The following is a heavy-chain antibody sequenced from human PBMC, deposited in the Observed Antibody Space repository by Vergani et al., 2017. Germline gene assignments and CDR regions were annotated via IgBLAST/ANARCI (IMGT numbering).Heavy chain of an antibody. Sequence: QMQLVQSGPEVKKPGTSVKVSCKASGFTFTSSAMQWVRQARGQRLEWIGWIVVGSGNTNYAQKFQERVTITTDMFTSTAYMGLSSLRSEDTAVYYCAASLGATHIYYYYGMDVWGQGTTVTVSS. J-gene: IGHJ6*02. CDR2: IVVGSGNT. D-gene: IGHD1-26*01. CDR1: GFTFTSSA. V-gene: IGHV1-58*02. CDR3: AASLGATHIYYYYGMDV.